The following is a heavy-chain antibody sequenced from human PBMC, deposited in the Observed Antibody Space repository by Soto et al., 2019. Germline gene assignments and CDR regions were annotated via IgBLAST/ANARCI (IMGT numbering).Heavy chain of an antibody. CDR3: GRASSPLESRTLAFDI. CDR1: GYPFTSCD. V-gene: IGHV1-18*01. Sequence: QVQLVQSGAEVKKPGASVKVSCKASGYPFTSCDITWVRQAPGQGLEWMGWISVDNGNTNYAQKLQGRVTMTTDTSTSTAYMELRSMRSDDTAGYYCGRASSPLESRTLAFDIWGQGTMVTVSS. D-gene: IGHD1-1*01. CDR2: ISVDNGNT. J-gene: IGHJ3*02.